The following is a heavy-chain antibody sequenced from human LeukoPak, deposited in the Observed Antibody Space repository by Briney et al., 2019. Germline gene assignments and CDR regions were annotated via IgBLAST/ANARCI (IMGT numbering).Heavy chain of an antibody. V-gene: IGHV1-46*01. CDR3: ARDPPYGSGSYASYYYYGMDV. CDR1: GYTFTSYY. CDR2: INPSGGST. Sequence: ASVKVSCKASGYTFTSYYIHWVRQAPGRGLEWMGIINPSGGSTSYAQKFQGRVTMTRDTSTSTVYMELSSLRSEDTAVYYCARDPPYGSGSYASYYYYGMDVWGQGTTVTVSS. J-gene: IGHJ6*02. D-gene: IGHD3-10*01.